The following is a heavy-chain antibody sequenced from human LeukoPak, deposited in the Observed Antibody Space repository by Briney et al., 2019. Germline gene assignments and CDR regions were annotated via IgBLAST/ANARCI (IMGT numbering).Heavy chain of an antibody. Sequence: PGGSLRLSCAASGFTFSSYGMHWVRQAPGKGLEWVAVISYDGSNKYYADSVKGRFTISRDNSKNTLYLQMNSLRAEDTAVYYCAKDRLEQWLAFDYWGLGTLVTVSS. V-gene: IGHV3-30*18. CDR2: ISYDGSNK. CDR3: AKDRLEQWLAFDY. J-gene: IGHJ4*02. D-gene: IGHD6-19*01. CDR1: GFTFSSYG.